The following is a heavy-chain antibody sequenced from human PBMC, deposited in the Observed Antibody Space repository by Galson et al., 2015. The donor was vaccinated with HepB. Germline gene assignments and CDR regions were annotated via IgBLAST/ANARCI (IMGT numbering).Heavy chain of an antibody. CDR3: ARGPSYYDSSGYCGDY. D-gene: IGHD3-22*01. CDR2: ISYDGSNK. V-gene: IGHV3-30*04. CDR1: GFTFSSYA. Sequence: SLRLSCAASGFTFSSYAMHWVRQAPGKGLEWVAVISYDGSNKYYADSVKGRFTISRDNSKNTLYLQMNSLRAEDTAVYYCARGPSYYDSSGYCGDYWGQGTLVTVSS. J-gene: IGHJ4*02.